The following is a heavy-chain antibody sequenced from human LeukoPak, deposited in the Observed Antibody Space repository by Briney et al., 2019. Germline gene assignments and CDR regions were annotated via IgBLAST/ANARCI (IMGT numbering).Heavy chain of an antibody. D-gene: IGHD3-3*01. V-gene: IGHV4-38-2*01. J-gene: IGHJ2*01. CDR2: IFHAGKT. CDR3: AALRLIGDRRYWYFDF. CDR1: GYPISSNYY. Sequence: PSETLSLTCAVSGYPISSNYYWGWIRLPPEKGVEWIANIFHAGKTFYNPSLKSRVTMSVDTSRNQFSLQLSSVTAADAAVYYCAALRLIGDRRYWYFDFWGRGTLVTVSS.